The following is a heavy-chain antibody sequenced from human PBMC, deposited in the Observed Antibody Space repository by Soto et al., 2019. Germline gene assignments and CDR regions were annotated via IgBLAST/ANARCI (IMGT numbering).Heavy chain of an antibody. CDR3: ARDYNHYFDY. Sequence: VRLVESGGGVVEPGRSLRLSCTASGFDFSNYVMHWVRQVPGEGLEWVAVIWYDGSKEYYADSVRGRFTISRDSSKNTVYLQMNSLRADDTAVYYCARDYNHYFDYWGQGSLVTVSS. CDR1: GFDFSNYV. J-gene: IGHJ4*02. D-gene: IGHD1-20*01. V-gene: IGHV3-33*01. CDR2: IWYDGSKE.